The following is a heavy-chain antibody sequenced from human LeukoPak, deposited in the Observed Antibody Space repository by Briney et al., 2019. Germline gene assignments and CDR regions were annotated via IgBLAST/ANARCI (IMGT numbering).Heavy chain of an antibody. Sequence: GGSLGLSCAASGFTFSSYWMNWVRQAPGKGLEWVANIKQDGSEKYYVDSVKGRFTISRDNAKNSLYLQMNSLRAEDTAVYYCARFRTWGDKAFDYWGQGTLVTVSS. J-gene: IGHJ4*02. D-gene: IGHD2-21*02. CDR1: GFTFSSYW. CDR2: IKQDGSEK. V-gene: IGHV3-7*01. CDR3: ARFRTWGDKAFDY.